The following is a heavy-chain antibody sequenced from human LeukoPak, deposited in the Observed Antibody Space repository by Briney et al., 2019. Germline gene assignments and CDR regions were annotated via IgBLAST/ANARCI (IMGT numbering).Heavy chain of an antibody. J-gene: IGHJ4*01. Sequence: PGGSLRLSCAASGFSFSDYGMHWVRQAPGKGLEWVAFLRKDGYNTKYADSVKGRFTISRDTSNKMVYLQMNSLRTEDMAVYYCAKCGPYSSKWYFNLIAYWGHGTLVTVSS. V-gene: IGHV3-30*02. CDR1: GFSFSDYG. D-gene: IGHD6-13*01. CDR2: LRKDGYNT. CDR3: AKCGPYSSKWYFNLIAY.